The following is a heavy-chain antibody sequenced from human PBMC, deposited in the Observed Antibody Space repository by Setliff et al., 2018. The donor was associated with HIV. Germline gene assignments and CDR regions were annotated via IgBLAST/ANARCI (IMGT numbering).Heavy chain of an antibody. CDR2: INPNSGGT. J-gene: IGHJ4*02. V-gene: IGHV1-2*06. CDR1: GYIFTDYY. D-gene: IGHD3-3*01. CDR3: ATLPKGFWSGSYTGY. Sequence: ASVKVSCKASGYIFTDYYMHWVRQAPGQELGWMGRINPNSGGTNYAQKFQGRVTMTRDTSISTAYTELSSLRSEDTATYYCATLPKGFWSGSYTGYWGQGTLVTVSS.